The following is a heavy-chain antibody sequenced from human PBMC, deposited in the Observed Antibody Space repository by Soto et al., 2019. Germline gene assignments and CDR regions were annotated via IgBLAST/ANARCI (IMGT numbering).Heavy chain of an antibody. V-gene: IGHV1-3*01. CDR3: ARDRGGYCSSTNCYPYYYYMDV. J-gene: IGHJ6*03. Sequence: ASVKVSCKASGYTFTSYAIHWVRQAPGQRLEWMGWINAGNGNTKYSQKFQGRVTITRDTSASTAYRELSSLRSDDTAVYYCARDRGGYCSSTNCYPYYYYMDVWGKGTTVTVSS. CDR1: GYTFTSYA. CDR2: INAGNGNT. D-gene: IGHD2-2*01.